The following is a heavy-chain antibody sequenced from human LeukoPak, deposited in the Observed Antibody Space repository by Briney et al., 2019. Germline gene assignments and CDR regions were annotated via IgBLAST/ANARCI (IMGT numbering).Heavy chain of an antibody. J-gene: IGHJ4*02. CDR3: ARGYDTLTGYYTIGY. CDR1: GFTFSSYS. D-gene: IGHD3-9*01. V-gene: IGHV3-48*04. Sequence: PGGSLRLSCAASGFTFSSYSMNWVRQAPGKGLEWVSYISSSSSTIYYADSVKGRFTISRDNAKNSLYLQMNNLRAEDTAVYYCARGYDTLTGYYTIGYWGQGTLVTVSS. CDR2: ISSSSSTI.